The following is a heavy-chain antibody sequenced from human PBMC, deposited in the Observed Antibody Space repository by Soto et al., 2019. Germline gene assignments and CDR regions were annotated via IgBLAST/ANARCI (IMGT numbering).Heavy chain of an antibody. CDR3: ARHGIERYCSSTSCYLNDY. J-gene: IGHJ4*02. CDR2: IYPGDSDT. V-gene: IGHV5-51*01. CDR1: GYSFTSYW. Sequence: GESLKISCKGSGYSFTSYWIGWVRQMPGKGLEWMGIIYPGDSDTRYSPSFQGQVTISADKSISTAYLQWSSLKASDTAMYYGARHGIERYCSSTSCYLNDYWGQGTLVTVSS. D-gene: IGHD2-2*01.